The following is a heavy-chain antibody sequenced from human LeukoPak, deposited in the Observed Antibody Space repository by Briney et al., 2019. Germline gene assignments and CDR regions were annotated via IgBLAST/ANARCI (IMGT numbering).Heavy chain of an antibody. D-gene: IGHD4-23*01. J-gene: IGHJ4*02. Sequence: GASVKVSCKASGYTFTSYGISWVRQAPGQGLEWMGWISTYNGHTNYAQKLQGRVTMTTDTSTSTAYMELRSLRSDDTAVYYCARVRSQYGGDYFDYWGQGTLVTVSS. V-gene: IGHV1-18*01. CDR1: GYTFTSYG. CDR3: ARVRSQYGGDYFDY. CDR2: ISTYNGHT.